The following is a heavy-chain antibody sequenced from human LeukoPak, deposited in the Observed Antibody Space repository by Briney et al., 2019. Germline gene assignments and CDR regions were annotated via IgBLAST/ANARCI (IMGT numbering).Heavy chain of an antibody. CDR1: GFTFSGYS. D-gene: IGHD4/OR15-4a*01. CDR3: ARLANYVPVY. Sequence: PGGSLRLSCAASGFTFSGYSMTWVRQAPGKGLEWIGSVHHSGRTYYNPSLKSRLSVSINMSKKQFSLKVNSVTSADTAVYYCARLANYVPVYWGQGTLVTASS. CDR2: VHHSGRT. V-gene: IGHV4-38-2*01. J-gene: IGHJ4*02.